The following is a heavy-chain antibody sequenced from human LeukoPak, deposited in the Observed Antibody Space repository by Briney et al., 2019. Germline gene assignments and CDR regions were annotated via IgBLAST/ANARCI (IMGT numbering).Heavy chain of an antibody. CDR1: GFTFSSYG. V-gene: IGHV3-30*18. J-gene: IGHJ3*02. CDR3: AKTFGSYDILTGYYAADAFDI. Sequence: GRSLRLSCAASGFTFSSYGMHWVRQAPGKGLEWVAVISYDGSNKYYADSVKGRFTISRDNSKNTLYLQMNSLRAEDTAVYYCAKTFGSYDILTGYYAADAFDIWGLGTMVTVSS. CDR2: ISYDGSNK. D-gene: IGHD3-9*01.